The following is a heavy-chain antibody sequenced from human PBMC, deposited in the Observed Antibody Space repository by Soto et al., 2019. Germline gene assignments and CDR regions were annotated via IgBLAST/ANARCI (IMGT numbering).Heavy chain of an antibody. CDR1: GYTFSNYG. V-gene: IGHV1-18*04. D-gene: IGHD2-21*01. CDR2: VSAFNGER. CDR3: ARGTSIPASGDY. Sequence: QVQLVQSGAEVKKPGASVKVSCKASGYTFSNYGINWVRQAPGQGLEWLGWVSAFNGERRYAQKVQHRVNMTTDTSTTSAYMELTSLRSDDTAVYYCARGTSIPASGDYWGQGTLVTVSS. J-gene: IGHJ4*02.